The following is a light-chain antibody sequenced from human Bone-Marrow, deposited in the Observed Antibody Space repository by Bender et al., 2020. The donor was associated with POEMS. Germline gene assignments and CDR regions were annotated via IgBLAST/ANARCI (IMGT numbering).Light chain of an antibody. Sequence: QSALTQPPSASGSPGQSVTISCTGARSDIGTYDYVSWYQQHPGKAPKLIIYDVTKRPSGVPDRFSGSKSGNTDSLTVSGLQAEDEADYYCCSYADDNNFVFGSGTKVTVL. CDR1: RSDIGTYDY. CDR3: CSYADDNNFV. V-gene: IGLV2-8*01. J-gene: IGLJ1*01. CDR2: DVT.